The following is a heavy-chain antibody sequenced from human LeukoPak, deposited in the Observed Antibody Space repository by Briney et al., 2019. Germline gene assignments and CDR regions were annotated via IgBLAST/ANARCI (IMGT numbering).Heavy chain of an antibody. CDR2: IYYSGSA. CDR3: ARRTDVVRGGYDSSGYLVDY. CDR1: GGSISSYY. D-gene: IGHD3-22*01. J-gene: IGHJ4*02. V-gene: IGHV4-59*12. Sequence: SETLSLTCTVSGGSISSYYWSWIRQPPGKGLEWIGYIYYSGSANYNPSLKSRVTISVDTSKNQFSLKLSSVTAADTAVYYCARRTDVVRGGYDSSGYLVDYWGQGTLVTVSS.